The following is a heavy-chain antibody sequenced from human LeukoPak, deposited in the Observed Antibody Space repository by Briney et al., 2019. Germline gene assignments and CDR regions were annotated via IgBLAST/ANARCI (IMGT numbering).Heavy chain of an antibody. CDR2: ISASGST. V-gene: IGHV3-23*01. D-gene: IGHD3-10*01. Sequence: GGSLRLSCAASGFTFTNYAMSWVRQAPGKGLEWVSHISASGSTYYADSVEGRLTISRDNSRNTLYLQMSSRRDEDTAIYYCARSCGWFPEGIWGQGTMVTVSS. J-gene: IGHJ3*02. CDR3: ARSCGWFPEGI. CDR1: GFTFTNYA.